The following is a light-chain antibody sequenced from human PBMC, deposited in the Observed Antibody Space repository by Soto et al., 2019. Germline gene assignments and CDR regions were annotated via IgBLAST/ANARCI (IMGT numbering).Light chain of an antibody. V-gene: IGKV1-13*02. CDR2: DVF. J-gene: IGKJ5*01. CDR3: QQLETYPLT. Sequence: AIQVTQSPSSLSASVGDTVTITCRASQGLSSAFAWYPQKPGKVPRLLIYDVFNLQSGVPSRFSGSGSGTDFTLTSSRLQPEDFATYYCQQLETYPLTFGQGTRLEVK. CDR1: QGLSSA.